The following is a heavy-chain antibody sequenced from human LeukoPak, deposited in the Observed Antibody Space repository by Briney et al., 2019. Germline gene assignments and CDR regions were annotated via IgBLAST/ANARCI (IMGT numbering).Heavy chain of an antibody. CDR2: IYYSGST. D-gene: IGHD6-13*01. Sequence: SETLSLTCTVSGGSISSSSYFWGWIRQPPGKGLEWIGSIYYSGSTYYNPSLKSRVTISVDTSKNQFSLKLSSVTAADTAVYYCARDLMGIAYRGAFYYWGQGTLVTVSS. CDR1: GGSISSSSYF. V-gene: IGHV4-39*07. J-gene: IGHJ4*02. CDR3: ARDLMGIAYRGAFYY.